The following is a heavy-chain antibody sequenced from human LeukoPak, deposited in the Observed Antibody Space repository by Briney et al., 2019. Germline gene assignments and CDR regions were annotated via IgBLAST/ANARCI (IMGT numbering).Heavy chain of an antibody. CDR1: GFSVSAYG. D-gene: IGHD1-26*01. CDR2: IRYDGSNK. J-gene: IGHJ3*02. CDR3: VKDYTRGGNYLNDAFDI. V-gene: IGHV3-30*02. Sequence: GGSLRPSCAASGFSVSAYGMHWVRQAPGKGLEWIAFIRYDGSNKYNADSVKGRLTISRDNAKNTLYLQMYSLRAEDTAVYYCVKDYTRGGNYLNDAFDIWGPGTMVAVSS.